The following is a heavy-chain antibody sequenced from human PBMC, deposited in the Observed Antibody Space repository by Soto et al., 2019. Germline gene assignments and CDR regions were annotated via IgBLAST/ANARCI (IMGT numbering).Heavy chain of an antibody. J-gene: IGHJ4*02. V-gene: IGHV3-30-3*01. CDR1: GFTFSSYA. Sequence: GGSLRLSCAASGFTFSSYAMHWVRQAPGKGLEWVAVISYDGSNKYYADSVKGRFTISRDNSKNTLYLQMNSLRAEDTAVYYCARDWARITMVRGVTGSFDYWGQGTLVTVSS. D-gene: IGHD3-10*01. CDR2: ISYDGSNK. CDR3: ARDWARITMVRGVTGSFDY.